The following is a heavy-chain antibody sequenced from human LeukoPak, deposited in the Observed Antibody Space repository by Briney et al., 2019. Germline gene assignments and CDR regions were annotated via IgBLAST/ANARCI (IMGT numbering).Heavy chain of an antibody. V-gene: IGHV3-48*01. CDR3: VRQFAS. CDR1: GFTFSDHI. CDR2: VSGSGSTV. Sequence: GGSLRLSCAASGFTFSDHIMNWVRQLPGERLEWVAYVSGSGSTVYYADSVKGRFTISRDNGKSSLYLQMNSLRVEDTALYYCVRQFASWGQGTLVTVSS. J-gene: IGHJ4*02.